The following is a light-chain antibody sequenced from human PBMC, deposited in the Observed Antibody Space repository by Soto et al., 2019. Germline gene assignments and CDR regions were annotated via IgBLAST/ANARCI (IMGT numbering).Light chain of an antibody. Sequence: EIVLTQSPATLSLSPVERATLSCRASQSVSSYLAWYQQKPGQAPRLLIYDASNRATGIPARFSGSGSGTDFTLTISILEPEDFAVYYCHQRSNWPLTFGGGTKVEIK. CDR3: HQRSNWPLT. V-gene: IGKV3-11*01. J-gene: IGKJ4*01. CDR2: DAS. CDR1: QSVSSY.